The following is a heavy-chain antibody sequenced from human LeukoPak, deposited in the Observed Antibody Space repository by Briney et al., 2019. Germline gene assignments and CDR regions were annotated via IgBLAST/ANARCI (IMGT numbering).Heavy chain of an antibody. J-gene: IGHJ4*02. CDR3: AGAPTPTDYDTSLDY. CDR1: GFTVSANY. Sequence: GGSLRLSCAASGFTVSANYMTWVRQAPGKGLEWVSVIFRNGNTYYADSVTGRFTISRDNPSNTLYLQMNTLRAEDTAVYYCAGAPTPTDYDTSLDYWGQGTLVTVSS. CDR2: IFRNGNT. D-gene: IGHD3-22*01. V-gene: IGHV3-53*01.